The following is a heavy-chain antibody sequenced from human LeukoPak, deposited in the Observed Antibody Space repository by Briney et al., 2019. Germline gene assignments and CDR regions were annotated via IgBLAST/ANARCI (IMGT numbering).Heavy chain of an antibody. CDR2: IWYDGSNK. V-gene: IGHV3-33*03. J-gene: IGHJ4*02. CDR1: GFTFSSYG. D-gene: IGHD4-17*01. Sequence: GGSLRLSCAASGFTFSSYGMHWVRQAPGKGLEWVAVIWYDGSNKYYADSVKGRFTISRDNAKNSLYLQMNSLRAEDTAVYYCATHDYGDYGPFFDYWGQGTLVTVSS. CDR3: ATHDYGDYGPFFDY.